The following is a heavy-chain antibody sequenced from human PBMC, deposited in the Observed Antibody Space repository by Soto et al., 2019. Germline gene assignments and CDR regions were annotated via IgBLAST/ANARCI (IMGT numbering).Heavy chain of an antibody. D-gene: IGHD1-1*01. V-gene: IGHV5-51*01. CDR3: GRQRLEVGYNWFDP. CDR2: IYPGDSDT. Sequence: GESLKISCKGSGYVFNSFWIAWVRQMPGKGLEWMGKIYPGDSDTRYSPSFEGQVTISADKSMNTAYLQWSSLKASDTAMYYCGRQRLEVGYNWFDPWGQGTLVTVSS. CDR1: GYVFNSFW. J-gene: IGHJ5*02.